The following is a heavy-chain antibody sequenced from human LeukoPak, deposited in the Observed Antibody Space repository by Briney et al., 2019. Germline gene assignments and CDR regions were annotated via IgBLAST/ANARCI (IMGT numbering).Heavy chain of an antibody. D-gene: IGHD5-18*01. CDR3: VRGGYSTAWGYYSDS. J-gene: IGHJ4*02. CDR2: IDSSGGT. Sequence: SETLSLTRTVSGASISNYQWSWIRQTAGKRLEWIGHIDSSGGTYYNPSLKSGVTMSVDTSKNQVFVKLTSVTAADTAVYYCVRGGYSTAWGYYSDSWGQGILVTVSS. V-gene: IGHV4-4*07. CDR1: GASISNYQ.